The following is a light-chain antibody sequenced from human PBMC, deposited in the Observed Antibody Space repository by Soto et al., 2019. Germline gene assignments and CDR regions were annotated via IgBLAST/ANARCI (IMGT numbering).Light chain of an antibody. V-gene: IGKV1-27*01. J-gene: IGKJ3*01. CDR2: HAS. Sequence: DIQMTQFPSSLSASVGDRVTITCRASQGIDNYVAWYQQRPGKVPKLLIYHASTLQPGVPSRFSGSGSGTGCTLTISSLQPEDVATYYCQNYYKAAFTFGPGTRVDIK. CDR3: QNYYKAAFT. CDR1: QGIDNY.